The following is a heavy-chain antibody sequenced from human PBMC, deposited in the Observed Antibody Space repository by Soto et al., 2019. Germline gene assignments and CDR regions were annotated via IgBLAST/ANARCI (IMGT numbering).Heavy chain of an antibody. J-gene: IGHJ6*02. CDR1: GFTFSTYA. CDR3: ARERDPFDSDSSQAAFHL. V-gene: IGHV3-30-3*01. CDR2: IIYDGTKD. D-gene: IGHD6-6*01. Sequence: QVQLVESGGGVVQPGGSLRLSCSASGFTFSTYAFHWVRQAPGKGLEWVAVIIYDGTKDYYADSVEGRFTISRDNSENTVYLQRNSLSLDDTAGYYWARERDPFDSDSSQAAFHLWGQGTTVTVSS.